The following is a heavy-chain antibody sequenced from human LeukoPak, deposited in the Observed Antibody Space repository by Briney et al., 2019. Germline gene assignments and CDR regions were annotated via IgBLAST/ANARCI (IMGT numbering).Heavy chain of an antibody. D-gene: IGHD3-22*01. J-gene: IGHJ4*02. CDR2: IKQDGSEK. CDR3: ARFLGGYYYDSSGYIDY. V-gene: IGHV3-7*01. Sequence: PGGSLRLSCAASGFTFSSYWMSWVRQAPGKGLEWVANIKQDGSEKYYVDSVKGRFTISRDNAKNSLYLQMNSLRAEDTAVYYCARFLGGYYYDSSGYIDYWGQGTLVTVSS. CDR1: GFTFSSYW.